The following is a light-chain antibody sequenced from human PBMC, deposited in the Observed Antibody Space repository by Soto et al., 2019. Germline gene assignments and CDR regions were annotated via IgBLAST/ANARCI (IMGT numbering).Light chain of an antibody. V-gene: IGLV1-44*01. CDR2: NND. J-gene: IGLJ3*02. CDR1: NSNIGSNT. Sequence: QSVLTQAPSASGTPGQRVTISCSGSNSNIGSNTVSWYQQVTGPAPKVLIYNNDQRPSGVPDRLSGSKSGTSASLAIGGLQSEDEADYYCAAWDGSLNGWVFGGGTKVTVL. CDR3: AAWDGSLNGWV.